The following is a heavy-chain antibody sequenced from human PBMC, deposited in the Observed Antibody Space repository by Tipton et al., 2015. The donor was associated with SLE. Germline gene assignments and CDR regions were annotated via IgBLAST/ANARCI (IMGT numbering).Heavy chain of an antibody. J-gene: IGHJ4*02. Sequence: TLSLTCTVSGGSISSSSYYWGWIRQPPGKGLEWIGGIYYSGSTYYNPSLKSRVTISVDTSKNQFSLKLSSVTAADTAVYYCASGAGCSSTSCSHPFDYWDQGTLVTVSS. CDR1: GGSISSSSYY. CDR2: IYYSGST. CDR3: ASGAGCSSTSCSHPFDY. D-gene: IGHD2-2*01. V-gene: IGHV4-39*07.